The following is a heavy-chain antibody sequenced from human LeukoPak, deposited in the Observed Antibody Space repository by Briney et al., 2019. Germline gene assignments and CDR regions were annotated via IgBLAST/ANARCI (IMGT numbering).Heavy chain of an antibody. CDR1: GASISSHY. CDR2: VIDSERT. J-gene: IGHJ4*02. Sequence: SETLSLTCTVSGASISSHYWSWLRQPPGKGLEWIGYVIDSERTKDNPSLQSRLTLAADTSKNEFSLRLSSVTAADTAVYYCATIKHGQIFGYFDFWGQGIKVTVSS. V-gene: IGHV4-59*11. D-gene: IGHD3-16*01. CDR3: ATIKHGQIFGYFDF.